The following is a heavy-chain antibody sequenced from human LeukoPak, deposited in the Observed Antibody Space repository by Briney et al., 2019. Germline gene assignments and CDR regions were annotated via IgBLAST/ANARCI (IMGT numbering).Heavy chain of an antibody. CDR3: AGSLGYCTSNVCYLKY. V-gene: IGHV1-18*01. CDR2: ISAYNGHT. D-gene: IGHD2-8*01. CDR1: GYTFASYG. J-gene: IGHJ4*02. Sequence: ASVKVSCKTSGYTFASYGFSWVRQAPGQGLEWMGWISAYNGHTNYAQKFQGRVTMTTDTSTTAASMELRSLRSDDTAVYYCAGSLGYCTSNVCYLKYWGQGTLVTVSS.